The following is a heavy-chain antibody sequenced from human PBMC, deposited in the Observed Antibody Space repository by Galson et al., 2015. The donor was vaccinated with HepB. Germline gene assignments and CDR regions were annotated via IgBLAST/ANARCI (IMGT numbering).Heavy chain of an antibody. CDR3: ARDGGPAAPYGMDV. CDR2: IWYGGSNK. D-gene: IGHD6-13*01. CDR1: GFTFSSYG. V-gene: IGHV3-33*01. Sequence: GFTFSSYGMHWVRQAPGKGLEWVAVIWYGGSNKYYADSVKGRFTISRDNSKNTLYLQMNSLRAEDTAVYYCARDGGPAAPYGMDVWGQGTTVTVSS. J-gene: IGHJ6*02.